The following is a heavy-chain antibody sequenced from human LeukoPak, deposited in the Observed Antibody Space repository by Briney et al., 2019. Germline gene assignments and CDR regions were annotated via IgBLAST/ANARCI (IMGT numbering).Heavy chain of an antibody. Sequence: GGSLRLSCAASGFTFNSYWMTWVRQAPGKGLEWVANIKQDGSEEYYLDSVEGRFTISRDNAESSLYLQMTSLRAEDTAVYYCARASITMGRGELIYYFDYWGQGTLVTVSS. CDR3: ARASITMGRGELIYYFDY. V-gene: IGHV3-7*01. CDR1: GFTFNSYW. J-gene: IGHJ4*02. CDR2: IKQDGSEE. D-gene: IGHD3-10*01.